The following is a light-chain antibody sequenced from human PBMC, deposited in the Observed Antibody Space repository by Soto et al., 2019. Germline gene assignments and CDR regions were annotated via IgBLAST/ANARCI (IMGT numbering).Light chain of an antibody. CDR3: HQYNDYIT. Sequence: IKMTHSPSTLSSSMLHRFTRTFRASQSISSWLAWYQQKPGKAPKLLIYDASSLERGVPSRFSGSGSGTEFTLTISSLQPDDFATYYCHQYNDYITFCQGTRLE. CDR2: DAS. J-gene: IGKJ5*01. CDR1: QSISSW. V-gene: IGKV1-5*01.